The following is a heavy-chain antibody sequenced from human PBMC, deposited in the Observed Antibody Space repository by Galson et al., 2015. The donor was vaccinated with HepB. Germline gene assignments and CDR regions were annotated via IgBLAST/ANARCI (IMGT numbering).Heavy chain of an antibody. CDR2: ISAYNGNT. J-gene: IGHJ6*03. CDR3: ARATRYGSGSYYNPDPTPGSYYYVDV. CDR1: GYTFTSYG. D-gene: IGHD3-10*01. V-gene: IGHV1-18*01. Sequence: SVKVSCKASGYTFTSYGISWVRQAPGQGLEWMGWISAYNGNTNYAQKLQGRVTMTTDTSTCTAYMELRSLRSDDTAVYYCARATRYGSGSYYNPDPTPGSYYYVDVWGKGTTVTVSS.